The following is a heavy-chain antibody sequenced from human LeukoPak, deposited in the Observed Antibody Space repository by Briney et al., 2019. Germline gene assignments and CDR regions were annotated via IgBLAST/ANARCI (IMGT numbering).Heavy chain of an antibody. D-gene: IGHD3-16*01. CDR3: ARDQLGGDTYGYYYYYVDV. J-gene: IGHJ6*03. Sequence: GGSLRLSCTASGFTVGDNAMSWFRQAPGKGLEWVGFIKSKHYGGAIESAECLIGRFTISRDDTKSIAYLQVYSLNSEDTAVYYCARDQLGGDTYGYYYYYVDVWGKGTRVTVSS. CDR2: IKSKHYGGAI. CDR1: GFTVGDNA. V-gene: IGHV3-49*03.